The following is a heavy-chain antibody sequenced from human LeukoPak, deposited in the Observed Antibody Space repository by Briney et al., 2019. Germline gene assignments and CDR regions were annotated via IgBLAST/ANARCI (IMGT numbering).Heavy chain of an antibody. J-gene: IGHJ5*02. CDR3: ARLYNFVGRYVWGSYRWFDWFDP. Sequence: PSETLSLTCTVSGGSIGSSSYYWGWIRQPPGKGLEWIGSIYYSGSTYYNPSLKSRVTISVDTSKNQFSLKLSSVTAADTAVYYCARLYNFVGRYVWGSYRWFDWFDPWGQGTLVTVSS. V-gene: IGHV4-39*01. CDR1: GGSIGSSSYY. D-gene: IGHD3-16*02. CDR2: IYYSGST.